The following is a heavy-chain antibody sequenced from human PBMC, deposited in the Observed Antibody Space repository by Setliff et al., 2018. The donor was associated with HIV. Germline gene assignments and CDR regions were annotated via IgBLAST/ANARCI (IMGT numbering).Heavy chain of an antibody. CDR3: ARPGVGEGAFDI. J-gene: IGHJ3*02. CDR1: GYSFTFYG. D-gene: IGHD3-10*01. V-gene: IGHV1-18*04. CDR2: VSVYNGNT. Sequence: ASVKVSCKASGYSFTFYGLHWVRQAPGQGLEWMGWVSVYNGNTKYAENFQDRLTLTTDASTGTGFMELRGLRSDDTAVYYCARPGVGEGAFDIWGRGTMVTVSS.